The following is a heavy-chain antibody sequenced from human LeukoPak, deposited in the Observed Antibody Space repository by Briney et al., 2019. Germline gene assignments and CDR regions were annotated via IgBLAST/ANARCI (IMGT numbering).Heavy chain of an antibody. CDR1: GLTFSSYA. J-gene: IGHJ6*03. CDR2: IYSGGST. Sequence: GGSLRLSCAASGLTFSSYAMNWVRQTPGKGLEWVSVIYSGGSTYYADSVRGRFTISRDNSKNTLYLQMNSLRAEDTAVYYCARTISSSGIYYYYYMDVWGKGTTVTVSS. D-gene: IGHD6-6*01. V-gene: IGHV3-53*01. CDR3: ARTISSSGIYYYYYMDV.